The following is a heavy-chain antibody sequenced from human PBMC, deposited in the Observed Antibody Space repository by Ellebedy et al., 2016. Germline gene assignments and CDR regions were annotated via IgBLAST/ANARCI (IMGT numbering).Heavy chain of an antibody. Sequence: SETLSLTXAVYGGSFSGYYWSWIRQPPGKGLEWIGEINHSGSTNYNPSLKSRVTISVDTSKNQFSLKLSSVTAADTAVYYCASWVVVPAANPVDYWGQGTLVTVSS. CDR1: GGSFSGYY. V-gene: IGHV4-34*01. D-gene: IGHD2-2*01. J-gene: IGHJ4*02. CDR2: INHSGST. CDR3: ASWVVVPAANPVDY.